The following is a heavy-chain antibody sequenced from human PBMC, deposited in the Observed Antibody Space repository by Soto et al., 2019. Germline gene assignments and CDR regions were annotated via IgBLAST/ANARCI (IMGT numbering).Heavy chain of an antibody. V-gene: IGHV1-3*01. D-gene: IGHD2-21*02. J-gene: IGHJ4*02. Sequence: SVXVSCKASGYTFTSYAMHWVRQAPGQRLEWMGWINAGNGNTKYSQKFQGRVTITRDTSASTAYMELSSLRSEDTAVYYCARSIVVVTALDYWGQGTLVTVSS. CDR1: GYTFTSYA. CDR3: ARSIVVVTALDY. CDR2: INAGNGNT.